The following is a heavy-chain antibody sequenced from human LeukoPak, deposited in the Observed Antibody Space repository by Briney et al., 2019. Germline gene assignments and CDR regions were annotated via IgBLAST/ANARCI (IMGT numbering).Heavy chain of an antibody. CDR3: ARDFLVVVPAAIYHY. D-gene: IGHD2-2*01. Sequence: GGSLRLSCAASGSTFSSYAMHWVRQAPGKGLEWVAVISYDGSNKYYADSVKGRFTISRDNSKNTLYLQMNSLRAEDTAVYYCARDFLVVVPAAIYHYWGQGTLVTVSS. J-gene: IGHJ4*02. V-gene: IGHV3-30-3*01. CDR1: GSTFSSYA. CDR2: ISYDGSNK.